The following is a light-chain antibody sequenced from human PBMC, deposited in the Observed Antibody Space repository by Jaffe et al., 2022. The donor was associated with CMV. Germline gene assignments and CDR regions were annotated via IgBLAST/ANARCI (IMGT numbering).Light chain of an antibody. CDR2: ENN. J-gene: IGLJ2*01. CDR3: GTWDGSLSAGV. Sequence: QSVLTQPPSVSAAPGQKVTISCSGSSSNVGNNYVSWYQQLPGTPPKLLIYENNKRPSGIPDRFSGSKSGTSATLGITGLQTGDEADYYCGTWDGSLSAGVFGGGTKLTVL. CDR1: SSNVGNNY. V-gene: IGLV1-51*02.